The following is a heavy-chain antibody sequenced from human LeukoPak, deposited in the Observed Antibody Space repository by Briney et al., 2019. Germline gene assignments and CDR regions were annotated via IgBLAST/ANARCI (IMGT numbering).Heavy chain of an antibody. CDR1: GGSFSGYY. J-gene: IGHJ6*03. CDR3: ARAVYYYMDV. CDR2: INHSGST. Sequence: AETLSLTCAVYGGSFSGYYWSWIRQPPGKGLEWIGEINHSGSTNYNPSLKSRVTISVDTSKNQFSLKLSSVTAADTAVYYCARAVYYYMDVWGKGTTVTVSS. V-gene: IGHV4-34*01.